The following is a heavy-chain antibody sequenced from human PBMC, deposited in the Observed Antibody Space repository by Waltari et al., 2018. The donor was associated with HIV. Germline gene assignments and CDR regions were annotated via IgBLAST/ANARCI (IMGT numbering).Heavy chain of an antibody. CDR1: VGIFSTSG. CDR2: IVPLLGTA. D-gene: IGHD2-21*01. Sequence: QAQLVQSGAEVKKPGSSVKVSCKSSVGIFSTSGLNWLRQVPGQGLEWMGGIVPLLGTATYAQIFQGRVTITADEVTTTTHMELSSLTSEDTALYYCARLGGGNGDRYWHFDLWGRGTLVTVSS. CDR3: ARLGGGNGDRYWHFDL. J-gene: IGHJ2*01. V-gene: IGHV1-69*01.